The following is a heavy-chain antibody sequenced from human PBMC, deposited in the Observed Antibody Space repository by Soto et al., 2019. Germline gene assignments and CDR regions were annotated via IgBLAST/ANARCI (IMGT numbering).Heavy chain of an antibody. Sequence: GGSLRLSCAASGSRFSNYAMSWVRQAPGKGLEWVSLISATGGGTYYADSVKGRFTISRDNSHNTLYLQVHSLTAEDTAVYYCAKDRREGRNSAFYFDFWGQGDQVTVSS. CDR1: GSRFSNYA. D-gene: IGHD2-15*01. CDR3: AKDRREGRNSAFYFDF. J-gene: IGHJ4*02. CDR2: ISATGGGT. V-gene: IGHV3-23*01.